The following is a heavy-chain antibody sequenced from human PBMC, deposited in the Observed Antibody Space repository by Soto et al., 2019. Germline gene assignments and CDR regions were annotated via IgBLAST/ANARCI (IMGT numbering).Heavy chain of an antibody. D-gene: IGHD3-16*02. CDR2: IIPILGIA. J-gene: IGHJ2*01. V-gene: IGHV1-69*02. Sequence: QVQLVQSGAEVKKPGSSVKVSCKASGGTFSSYTISWVRQAPGQGLEWMGRIIPILGIANYAQKFKGRVTITADKSTSTAYMELSSLRSEDTAVYYCASSYDYIWGSYRYTASWYFDLWGRGTLVTVSS. CDR3: ASSYDYIWGSYRYTASWYFDL. CDR1: GGTFSSYT.